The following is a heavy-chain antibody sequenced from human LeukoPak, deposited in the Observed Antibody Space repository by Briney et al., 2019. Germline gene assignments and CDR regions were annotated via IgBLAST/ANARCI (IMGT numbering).Heavy chain of an antibody. CDR1: GFTFSSYG. V-gene: IGHV3-33*01. J-gene: IGHJ5*02. CDR3: ARGIAAAATNWFDP. CDR2: IWYDGSNK. Sequence: PGESLRLSCAASGFTFSSYGMHWVRQAPGKGLEWVAVIWYDGSNKYYADSVKGRFTISRDNSKNTLYLQMNSLRAEDTAVYYCARGIAAAATNWFDPWGQGTLVTVSS. D-gene: IGHD6-13*01.